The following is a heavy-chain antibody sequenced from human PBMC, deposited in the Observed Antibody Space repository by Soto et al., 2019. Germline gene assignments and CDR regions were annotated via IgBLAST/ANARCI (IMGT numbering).Heavy chain of an antibody. CDR2: ISTSISTI. V-gene: IGHV3-48*03. CDR3: ARGRPYCSRSRCKGMDV. Sequence: GALRLSCSASGFTFIDFEMHWVRQAPGKGLEWLSYISTSISTIYYADSVKGRFTISRDNAKSSLSLQMSSLRADDTAIYFCARGRPYCSRSRCKGMDVWGQGITVTVSS. CDR1: GFTFIDFE. D-gene: IGHD2-2*01. J-gene: IGHJ6*02.